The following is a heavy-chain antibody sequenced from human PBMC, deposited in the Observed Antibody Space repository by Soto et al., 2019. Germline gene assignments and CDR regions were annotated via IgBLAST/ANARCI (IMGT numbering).Heavy chain of an antibody. J-gene: IGHJ4*02. V-gene: IGHV3-74*01. CDR1: GFTFSSYW. CDR3: ARDQGYCSGGSCYVAGY. Sequence: PGGSLRLSCAASGFTFSSYWMHWVRQAPGKGLVWVSRINSDGSSTTYADSVKGRFTISRDNAKNTLYLQLNSLRAEDTAVYYCARDQGYCSGGSCYVAGYGGQGTLATVSS. D-gene: IGHD2-15*01. CDR2: INSDGSST.